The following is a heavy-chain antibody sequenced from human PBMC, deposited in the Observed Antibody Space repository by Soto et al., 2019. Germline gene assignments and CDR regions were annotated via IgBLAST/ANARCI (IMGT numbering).Heavy chain of an antibody. J-gene: IGHJ4*02. CDR1: VYTFTSYY. D-gene: IGHD6-13*01. V-gene: IGHV1-46*01. Sequence: GASVKVSCKASVYTFTSYYMHWVRQAPGQGLEWMGIINPSGGSTSYAQKFQGRVTMTRDTSTSTVYMELSSLRSEDTAVYYCARTKGGLSRQLVHLMLARYFDYWGQGTLVTVSS. CDR2: INPSGGST. CDR3: ARTKGGLSRQLVHLMLARYFDY.